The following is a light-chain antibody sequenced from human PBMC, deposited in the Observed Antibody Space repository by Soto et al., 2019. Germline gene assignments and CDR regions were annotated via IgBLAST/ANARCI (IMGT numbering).Light chain of an antibody. Sequence: QYVLTQPPSASGTPGQRVTISCSGSSSHIGSSTVNWYQQLPGTAPKLLIYSNNQRPSGVPDRFSGSKSGTTASLAISGLQAEDEADYYCAAWDDSLNGYVFGTGTKLTVL. CDR2: SNN. CDR1: SSHIGSST. V-gene: IGLV1-44*01. J-gene: IGLJ1*01. CDR3: AAWDDSLNGYV.